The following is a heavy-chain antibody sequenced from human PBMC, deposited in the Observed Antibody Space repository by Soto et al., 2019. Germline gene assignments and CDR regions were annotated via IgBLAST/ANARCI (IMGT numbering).Heavy chain of an antibody. Sequence: QVQLVESGGGVVQPGRSLRLSCAASGFTFSSYGMHWVRQAPGKGLEWVAVISYDGSNKYYADSVKGRFTISRDNSKNTLYLQMNSLRAEDTAVYYCAKDSGDGYYCDYWGQGTLVTVSS. D-gene: IGHD4-17*01. CDR2: ISYDGSNK. CDR3: AKDSGDGYYCDY. J-gene: IGHJ4*02. V-gene: IGHV3-30*18. CDR1: GFTFSSYG.